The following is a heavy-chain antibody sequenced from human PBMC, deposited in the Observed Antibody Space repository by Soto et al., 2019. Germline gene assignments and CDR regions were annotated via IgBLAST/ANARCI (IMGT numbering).Heavy chain of an antibody. CDR1: GGSISSGGYY. Sequence: PSETLSLTCTVSGGSISSGGYYWSWIRQHPGKGLEWIGYIYYSGSTNYNPSLKSRVTISVDTSKNQFSLKLSSVTAADTAVYYCARIEYGSGSYWFDPWGQGTLVTVSS. CDR2: IYYSGST. V-gene: IGHV4-61*08. CDR3: ARIEYGSGSYWFDP. J-gene: IGHJ5*02. D-gene: IGHD3-10*01.